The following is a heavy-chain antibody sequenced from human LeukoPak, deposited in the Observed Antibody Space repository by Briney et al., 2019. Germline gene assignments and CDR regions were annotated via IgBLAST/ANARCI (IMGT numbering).Heavy chain of an antibody. CDR2: IKQDGSEK. CDR3: ARRHRLFINARGYYYFYYYMDV. J-gene: IGHJ6*03. V-gene: IGHV3-7*01. Sequence: GGSLRLSCAASGFTFSSYWMSWVRQAPGKGLEWVANIKQDGSEKYYVESVKGRFTISRDNAKNSLYLQMNSLRAEDTAVYYCARRHRLFINARGYYYFYYYMDVGGKGTTVTVSS. CDR1: GFTFSSYW. D-gene: IGHD3-9*01.